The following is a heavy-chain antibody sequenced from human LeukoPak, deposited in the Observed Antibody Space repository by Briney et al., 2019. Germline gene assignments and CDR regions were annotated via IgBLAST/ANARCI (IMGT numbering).Heavy chain of an antibody. D-gene: IGHD3-10*01. CDR1: GFTFSSYW. CDR2: IYSGGDT. J-gene: IGHJ4*02. V-gene: IGHV3-66*04. CDR3: ARHGPSGSYYNAL. Sequence: GGSLRLSCVASGFTFSSYWMHWVRQDPGKGLEWVSVIYSGGDTYYADSVKGRFTISRDNSKNTLYLQMNSLRAEDTAVYYCARHGPSGSYYNALWGQGTLVTVSS.